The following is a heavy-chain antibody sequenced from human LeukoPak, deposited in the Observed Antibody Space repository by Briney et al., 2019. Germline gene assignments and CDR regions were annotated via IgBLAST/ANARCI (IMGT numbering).Heavy chain of an antibody. CDR2: ISRSSTYI. D-gene: IGHD3-10*01. J-gene: IGHJ6*03. CDR1: GFTFSSYT. Sequence: PGGSLRLSCAAPGFTFSSYTMNWVRQAPGKGLEWVSSISRSSTYIYDADSIKGRFTISRDNAKKSLYLQMHSLRAEDTAVYYCARARGSGSYYDGDYYYYMDVWGKGTTVTISS. CDR3: ARARGSGSYYDGDYYYYMDV. V-gene: IGHV3-21*01.